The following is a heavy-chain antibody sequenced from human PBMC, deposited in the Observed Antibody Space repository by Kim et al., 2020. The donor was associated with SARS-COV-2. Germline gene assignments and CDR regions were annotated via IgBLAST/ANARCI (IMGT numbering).Heavy chain of an antibody. CDR1: GYTFTGYY. CDR2: INPNSGGT. V-gene: IGHV1-2*02. J-gene: IGHJ4*02. Sequence: ASVKVSCKASGYTFTGYYMHWVRQAPGQGLEWMGWINPNSGGTNYAQKFQGRVTMTRDTSISTAYMELSRLRSDDTAVYYCARDWGYSGSSGDYWGQGTLVTVSS. CDR3: ARDWGYSGSSGDY. D-gene: IGHD1-26*01.